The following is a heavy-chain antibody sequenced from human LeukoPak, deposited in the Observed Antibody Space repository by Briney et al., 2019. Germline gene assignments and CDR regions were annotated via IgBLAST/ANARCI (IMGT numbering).Heavy chain of an antibody. CDR2: IYYNGIT. Sequence: SETLSLTCTVSGGSISGYYWIWIRQPPGKGLEYIGYIYYNGITNDNPSLRSRVTISVDTSKNQFSLRLSSVTAADTAVYYCARWDYDGSGYRKFDFWGQGTLVTVSS. D-gene: IGHD3-22*01. CDR3: ARWDYDGSGYRKFDF. V-gene: IGHV4-59*08. J-gene: IGHJ4*02. CDR1: GGSISGYY.